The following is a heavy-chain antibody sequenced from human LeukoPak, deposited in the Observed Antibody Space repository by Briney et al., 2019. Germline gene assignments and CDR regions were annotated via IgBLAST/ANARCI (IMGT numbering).Heavy chain of an antibody. Sequence: ASVKVSCKASGYTFTSYYMHWVRQAPGQGLQWLGWISASNGNTNYAQKFRDRVTMSTDTSTGTAYLDARSLTSDDTAVYYCARDHSNWNYAPDFWGQGTLVIVSS. J-gene: IGHJ4*02. CDR2: ISASNGNT. CDR1: GYTFTSYY. D-gene: IGHD1-7*01. CDR3: ARDHSNWNYAPDF. V-gene: IGHV1-18*04.